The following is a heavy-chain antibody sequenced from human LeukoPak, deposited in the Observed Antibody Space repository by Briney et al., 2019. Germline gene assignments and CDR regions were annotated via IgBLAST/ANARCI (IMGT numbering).Heavy chain of an antibody. CDR1: GFTFSSYG. V-gene: IGHV3-23*01. CDR3: AKGTVEMATITTLDY. D-gene: IGHD5-24*01. Sequence: GGSLRLSCAASGFTFSSYGMSWVRQAPGKGLEWVSAISGSGGSTYYADSVKGRFTISRDNSKNTLYLQMNSLRAGDTAVYYCAKGTVEMATITTLDYWGQGTLVTVSS. J-gene: IGHJ4*02. CDR2: ISGSGGST.